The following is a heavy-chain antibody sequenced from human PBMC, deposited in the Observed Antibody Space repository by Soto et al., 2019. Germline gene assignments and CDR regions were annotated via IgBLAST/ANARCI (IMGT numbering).Heavy chain of an antibody. D-gene: IGHD5-18*01. V-gene: IGHV3-30*03. CDR3: VSERGYGHASVPYS. CDR2: ISYDGGLQ. Sequence: QAHLVESGGGVVQPGRSLRLSCAASGFTFTSYGMHWVRQAPGTRLEWVAVISYDGGLQHYADSVKGRFTISRDNSKNTVLLQMNSLRAEATAVYYCVSERGYGHASVPYSWGQGTLVSVSS. J-gene: IGHJ4*02. CDR1: GFTFTSYG.